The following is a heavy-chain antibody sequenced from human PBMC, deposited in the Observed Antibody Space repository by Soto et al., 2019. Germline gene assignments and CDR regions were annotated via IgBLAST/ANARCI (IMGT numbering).Heavy chain of an antibody. CDR2: ISYEGRIQ. Sequence: GGSLRLSCAASGFTFSSYGMQWIRQAPGKGLEWVAVISYEGRIQYYADSVKGRFTISRDNSKDTLYLQMYSLRAEDTAIYYCAKEGNTKRSYYFDFWGQGTLVTVSS. J-gene: IGHJ4*02. CDR1: GFTFSSYG. CDR3: AKEGNTKRSYYFDF. D-gene: IGHD2-8*01. V-gene: IGHV3-30*18.